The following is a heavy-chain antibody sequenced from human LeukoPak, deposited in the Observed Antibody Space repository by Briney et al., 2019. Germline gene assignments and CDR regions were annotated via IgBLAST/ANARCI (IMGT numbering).Heavy chain of an antibody. Sequence: GRSLRLSCVASGFTFDDYAMHWVRQTPGKGLEWVSGISWNGLKTDYADSVKGRFTMSRDNANNSLFLQMSSLRVDDTAFYYCARRSVAGATTGYYYDSWGQGTLVTVSS. CDR3: ARRSVAGATTGYYYDS. V-gene: IGHV3-9*01. D-gene: IGHD1-26*01. CDR2: ISWNGLKT. CDR1: GFTFDDYA. J-gene: IGHJ4*02.